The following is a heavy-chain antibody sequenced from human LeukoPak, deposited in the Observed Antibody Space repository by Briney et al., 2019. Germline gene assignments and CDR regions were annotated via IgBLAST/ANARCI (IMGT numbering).Heavy chain of an antibody. CDR3: ARDYWYSSGRYYGMDV. Sequence: ASVKVSCKASGYTFTGYYMHWVRQAPEQGLEWMGWINPNSGGTNYAQKFQGRVTMTRDTSISTAYMELSRLRSDDTAVYYCARDYWYSSGRYYGMDVWGQGTTVTVSS. D-gene: IGHD6-25*01. J-gene: IGHJ6*02. CDR2: INPNSGGT. CDR1: GYTFTGYY. V-gene: IGHV1-2*02.